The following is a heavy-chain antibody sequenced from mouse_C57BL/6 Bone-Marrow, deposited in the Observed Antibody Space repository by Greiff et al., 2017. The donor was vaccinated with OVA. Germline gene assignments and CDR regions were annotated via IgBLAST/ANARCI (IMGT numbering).Heavy chain of an antibody. Sequence: VHVKQSGAELVRPGASVKLSCTASGFNIKDDYMHWVKQRPEQGLEWIGWIDPENGDTEYASKFQGKATITADTSSNTAYLQLSSLTSEDTAVYDGTTSTTVGEGYFDYWGPGTTLTVSS. D-gene: IGHD1-1*01. CDR3: TTSTTVGEGYFDY. CDR1: GFNIKDDY. J-gene: IGHJ2*01. V-gene: IGHV14-4*01. CDR2: IDPENGDT.